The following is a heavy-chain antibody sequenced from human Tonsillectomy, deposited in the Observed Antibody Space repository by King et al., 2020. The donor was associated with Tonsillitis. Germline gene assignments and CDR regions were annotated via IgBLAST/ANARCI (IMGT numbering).Heavy chain of an antibody. CDR1: GFTFRSYS. CDR2: ITSSSSTI. V-gene: IGHV3-48*02. CDR3: ARDRYSSSPAPPDAFDI. Sequence: VQLVESGGGLVQPGGSLRLSCAASGFTFRSYSMNWVRQAPRKGLEWVSYITSSSSTIYYADSVKGRFTISRDNAKNSLYLQMNSLRDEDTAVYYCARDRYSSSPAPPDAFDIWGQGTMVTVSS. D-gene: IGHD6-13*01. J-gene: IGHJ3*02.